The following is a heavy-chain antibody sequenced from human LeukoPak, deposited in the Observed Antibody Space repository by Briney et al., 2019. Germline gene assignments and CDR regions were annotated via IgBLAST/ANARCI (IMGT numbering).Heavy chain of an antibody. Sequence: GGSLRLSCAASGFTFSTYAMSWVRQAPGKGLEWVSIISGRDGYTHYADAVKGRSTISRDNSKNTLYLQMNSLRAEDTAVYYCARDRCGGGSCYGFDYWGQGTLVTVSS. J-gene: IGHJ4*02. CDR3: ARDRCGGGSCYGFDY. CDR1: GFTFSTYA. CDR2: ISGRDGYT. D-gene: IGHD2-15*01. V-gene: IGHV3-23*01.